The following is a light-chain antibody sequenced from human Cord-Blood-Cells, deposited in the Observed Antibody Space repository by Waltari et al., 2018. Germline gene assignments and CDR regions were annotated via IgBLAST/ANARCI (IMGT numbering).Light chain of an antibody. CDR3: EQYGSSPLT. CDR2: GAS. CDR1: QRVSSSY. V-gene: IGKV3-20*01. Sequence: VAVTQSPRTLSLSPREIPTIPCRATQRVSSSYLALYQQKPGQAPRRLIYGASSRTTGIPDRFSCSGSGTDLSLTISRLETEDFAVYYCEQYGSSPLTFGGRTKVEI. J-gene: IGKJ4*01.